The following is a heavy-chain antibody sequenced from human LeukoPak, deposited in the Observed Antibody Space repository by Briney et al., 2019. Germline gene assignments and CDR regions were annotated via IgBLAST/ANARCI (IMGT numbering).Heavy chain of an antibody. J-gene: IGHJ5*02. CDR2: IYHSGSA. D-gene: IGHD3-3*01. Sequence: SETLSLTCTVSGYSISSGYYWGWIRQPPGKGLEWIGSIYHSGSAYYNPSLKSRVTISVDTSKNQFSLKLSSVTAADTAVYYCARGRFLEWLLSWGQGTLVTVSS. CDR1: GYSISSGYY. V-gene: IGHV4-38-2*02. CDR3: ARGRFLEWLLS.